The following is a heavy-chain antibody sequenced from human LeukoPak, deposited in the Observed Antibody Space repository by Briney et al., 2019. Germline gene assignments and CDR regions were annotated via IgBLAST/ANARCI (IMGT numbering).Heavy chain of an antibody. Sequence: ASVTVSCKASGYTFTDYYMHWVRQAPGQGREWMGWINPNSGGKNYAQKFQGRVTMTRDTSISTAYMELSRLRSDDTAVYYWSGSFIRAFDPWGQGTLVTVSS. CDR2: INPNSGGK. CDR1: GYTFTDYY. CDR3: SGSFIRAFDP. D-gene: IGHD3-10*01. J-gene: IGHJ5*02. V-gene: IGHV1-2*02.